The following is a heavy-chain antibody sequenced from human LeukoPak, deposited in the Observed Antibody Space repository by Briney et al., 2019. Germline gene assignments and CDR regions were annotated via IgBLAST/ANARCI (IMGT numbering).Heavy chain of an antibody. CDR3: ARERDGYNSLRYFDY. Sequence: SETLSLTCTVSGGSISSSSYYWGWIRQPPGKGLEWIGSIYYSGSTYYNPSLKSRVTISIDTSKNKFSLKLSSVTAADTAVYYCARERDGYNSLRYFDYWGQGTLVTVSS. V-gene: IGHV4-39*02. CDR1: GGSISSSSYY. CDR2: IYYSGST. D-gene: IGHD5-24*01. J-gene: IGHJ4*02.